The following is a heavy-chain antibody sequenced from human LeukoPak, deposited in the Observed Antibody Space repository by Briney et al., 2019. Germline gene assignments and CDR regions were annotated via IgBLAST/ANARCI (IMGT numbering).Heavy chain of an antibody. V-gene: IGHV1-18*01. D-gene: IGHD3-22*01. CDR2: ISAYNGHT. J-gene: IGHJ3*02. CDR3: AKGDSSGYDAFDI. CDR1: GYTFNSYG. Sequence: ASVKVSCKASGYTFNSYGISWVRQAPGQGLEWMGWISAYNGHTNYAQKFQGRVTMTTDTSTSTAYMDLRSLRSDDTAVYYCAKGDSSGYDAFDIWGQGTMVTVSS.